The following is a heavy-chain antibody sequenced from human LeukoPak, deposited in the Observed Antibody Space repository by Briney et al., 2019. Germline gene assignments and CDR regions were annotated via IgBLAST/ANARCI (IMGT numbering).Heavy chain of an antibody. D-gene: IGHD1-26*01. CDR3: ARDGVNQWELLFSHKYYFDY. Sequence: SVKVSCKASGGTFNSYGIIWVRQAPGQGLEWMGGIIPILGTSNYAQKFQGRVTITADKSTSTAYMELSSLRSEDTAVYYCARDGVNQWELLFSHKYYFDYWGQGTLVTVSS. V-gene: IGHV1-69*10. CDR2: IIPILGTS. CDR1: GGTFNSYG. J-gene: IGHJ4*02.